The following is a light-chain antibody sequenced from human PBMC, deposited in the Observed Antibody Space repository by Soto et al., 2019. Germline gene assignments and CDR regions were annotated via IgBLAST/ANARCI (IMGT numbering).Light chain of an antibody. V-gene: IGKV3-15*01. CDR3: QQYNDWPLT. CDR2: GAL. Sequence: DIVLTQSPVTLSLSPVERSTLSCRASQSVTDFLAWYQQKPGQAPSLLIYGALTRATGLPARFSGTGSGTEFTLTISSLQSEDFALYYCQQYNDWPLTFGQGTKVDIK. J-gene: IGKJ1*01. CDR1: QSVTDF.